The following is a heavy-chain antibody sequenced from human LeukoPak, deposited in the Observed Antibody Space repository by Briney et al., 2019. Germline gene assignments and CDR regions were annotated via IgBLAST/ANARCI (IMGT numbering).Heavy chain of an antibody. V-gene: IGHV3-21*04. CDR3: AKALTLLTGYYPFDY. Sequence: GGSLRLSCAASGFTFNTYAMSWVRQAPGKGLEWVSSISSSSSYIYYADSVKGRFTISRDNAKNTLYLQMNSLRAEDTAVYYCAKALTLLTGYYPFDYWGQGTLVTVSS. D-gene: IGHD3-9*01. J-gene: IGHJ4*02. CDR2: ISSSSSYI. CDR1: GFTFNTYA.